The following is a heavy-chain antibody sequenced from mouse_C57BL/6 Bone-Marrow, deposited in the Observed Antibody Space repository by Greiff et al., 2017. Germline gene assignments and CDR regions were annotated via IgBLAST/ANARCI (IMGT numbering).Heavy chain of an antibody. CDR1: GYTFTSYG. J-gene: IGHJ1*03. CDR3: ATYYSGRSYWWYCDV. Sequence: QVQLQQSGAELARPGASVKLSCKASGYTFTSYGIRWVKQRTGQGLEWIGEIYLRSGNTYYNEKFKGKATLTADKSSSTAYMELRSLQSEASAVXFCATYYSGRSYWWYCDVWGTEPTLSVPS. D-gene: IGHD1-1*01. V-gene: IGHV1-81*01. CDR2: IYLRSGNT.